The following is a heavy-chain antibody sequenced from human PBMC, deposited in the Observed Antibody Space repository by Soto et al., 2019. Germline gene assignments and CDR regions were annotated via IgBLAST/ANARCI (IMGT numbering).Heavy chain of an antibody. V-gene: IGHV4-59*01. CDR2: IYYSGST. Sequence: QVQLQESGPGLVKPSETLSLTCTVSGGSISSYYWSWIRQPPGKGLEWIGYIYYSGSTNYNPSLKSRVTISVDTSKNQFSLKLSSVTAADTAVYYCARADAVTTDFQHWGQGTLVTVSS. D-gene: IGHD4-17*01. CDR1: GGSISSYY. CDR3: ARADAVTTDFQH. J-gene: IGHJ1*01.